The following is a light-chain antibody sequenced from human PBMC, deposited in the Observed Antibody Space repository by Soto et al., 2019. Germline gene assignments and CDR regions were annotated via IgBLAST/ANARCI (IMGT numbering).Light chain of an antibody. J-gene: IGKJ4*01. Sequence: DIVMTQSPATLSVSPWERATLSCRASQSVSTNLAWYQQKPGQGPRLLIFGASTSAIGIPARFSGSGSGTDFTLTISSLQSEDFAVYYCQPYNELPLTFGGGTKVDIK. CDR2: GAS. CDR3: QPYNELPLT. V-gene: IGKV3-15*01. CDR1: QSVSTN.